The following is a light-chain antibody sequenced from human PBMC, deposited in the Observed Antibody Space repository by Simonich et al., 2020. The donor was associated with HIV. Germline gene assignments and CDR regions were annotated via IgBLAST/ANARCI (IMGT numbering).Light chain of an antibody. J-gene: IGKJ1*01. Sequence: EIVMTQSPATLSVSPGGRATLPCRSSQSLSNSLAWYQQKPGQAPRLLIYGASTRATGIPARFSGSGSGTEFTLTISSLQSEDFAVYYCHQYHNWPRTFGQGTKVEIK. V-gene: IGKV3-15*01. CDR1: QSLSNS. CDR2: GAS. CDR3: HQYHNWPRT.